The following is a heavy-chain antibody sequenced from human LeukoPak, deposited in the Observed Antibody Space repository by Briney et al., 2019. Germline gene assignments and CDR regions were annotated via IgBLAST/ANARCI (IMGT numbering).Heavy chain of an antibody. CDR1: GYTLTSYG. CDR2: ISAYNGNT. V-gene: IGHV1-18*01. D-gene: IGHD3-9*01. Sequence: ASVKVSCKASGYTLTSYGISWVRQAPGQGLEWMGWISAYNGNTNYAQKLQGRVTMTTDTSTSTAYMELRSLRSDDTAVYYCARGPVLWLRYFDWLFPFDYWGQGTLVTVSS. CDR3: ARGPVLWLRYFDWLFPFDY. J-gene: IGHJ4*02.